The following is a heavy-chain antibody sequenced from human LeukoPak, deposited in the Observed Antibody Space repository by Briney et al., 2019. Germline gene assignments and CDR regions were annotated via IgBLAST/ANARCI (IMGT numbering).Heavy chain of an antibody. D-gene: IGHD6-13*01. J-gene: IGHJ6*03. V-gene: IGHV1-18*01. CDR2: ISAYNGNT. CDR1: GYIFTSYG. Sequence: GAPVKVSCKASGYIFTSYGISWVRQAPGQGLEWMGWISAYNGNTNYAQKLQGRVTMTTDTSTSTAYMELRSLRSDDTAVYYCARMTHSSSWYAVLYYYYMDVWGKGTTVTVSS. CDR3: ARMTHSSSWYAVLYYYYMDV.